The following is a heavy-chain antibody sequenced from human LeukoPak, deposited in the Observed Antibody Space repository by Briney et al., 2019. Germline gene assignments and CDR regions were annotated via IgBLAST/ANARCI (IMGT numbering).Heavy chain of an antibody. CDR3: AKGITIFGGFDY. J-gene: IGHJ4*02. D-gene: IGHD3-3*01. CDR2: VSGSAGST. V-gene: IGHV3-23*01. Sequence: GGSLRLSCAASGFTFNKSPMSWVRQAPGKGLEWVSVVSGSAGSTYYADSVKGRFTISRDNSKNTLYLQMNSLRAEDTAVYYCAKGITIFGGFDYWGQGTLVAVSS. CDR1: GFTFNKSP.